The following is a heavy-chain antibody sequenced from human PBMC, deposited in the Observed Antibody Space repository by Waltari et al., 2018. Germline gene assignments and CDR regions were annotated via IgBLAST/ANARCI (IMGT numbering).Heavy chain of an antibody. CDR3: AKDPPGSYYEGFDE. Sequence: EANLAESGGGLVQPGGYLRLSCTASGFRFSPYGRSWVRQAPGKGLEWVSAISGSGADTFYADSVKDRFIISRDNSKNTVFLEMNSLRAEDTALYYCAKDPPGSYYEGFDEWGQGTMVTVSS. J-gene: IGHJ3*01. V-gene: IGHV3-23*04. CDR2: ISGSGADT. D-gene: IGHD1-26*01. CDR1: GFRFSPYG.